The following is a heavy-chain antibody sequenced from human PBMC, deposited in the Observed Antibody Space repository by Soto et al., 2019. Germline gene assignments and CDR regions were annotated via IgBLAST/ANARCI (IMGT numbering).Heavy chain of an antibody. V-gene: IGHV3-7*01. Sequence: GGSLRLSCAASGFTFSSYWMAWVRQAPGKGLEWVANVKEDGIEKNYEDSVKGRFTISRDNAKNSLFLQMNSLRAEDTAVYYCRSGHDSGGDYWGQGTLVTVSS. J-gene: IGHJ4*02. CDR3: RSGHDSGGDY. CDR1: GFTFSSYW. CDR2: VKEDGIEK. D-gene: IGHD5-12*01.